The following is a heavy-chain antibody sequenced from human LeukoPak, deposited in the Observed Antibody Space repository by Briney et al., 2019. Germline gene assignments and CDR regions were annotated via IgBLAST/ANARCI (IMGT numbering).Heavy chain of an antibody. CDR1: GGSISSYY. CDR2: IYYSGST. J-gene: IGHJ5*02. D-gene: IGHD6-19*01. CDR3: ARHRLNSSGWLRAGGNNWFDP. Sequence: PSETLSLTCTVSGGSISSYYWSWIRQPPGKGLEWIGSIYYSGSTYYNPSLKSRVTISVDTSKNQFSLKLSSVTAAETAVYYCARHRLNSSGWLRAGGNNWFDPWGQGTLVTVSS. V-gene: IGHV4-59*05.